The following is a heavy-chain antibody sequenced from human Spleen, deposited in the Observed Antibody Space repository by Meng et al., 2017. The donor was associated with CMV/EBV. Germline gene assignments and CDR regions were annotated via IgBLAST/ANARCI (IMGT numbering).Heavy chain of an antibody. J-gene: IGHJ4*02. CDR2: IYRSGST. CDR1: GVSVSDSG. D-gene: IGHD2-21*02. V-gene: IGHV4-4*07. Sequence: QGQLQEADPGLVQPPETLFLTCTVSGVSVSDSGWSWIRQPAGKGLELIGRIYRSGSTNYNPSLKSRFSMSLDTSKNQFSLNLSSVTAADTAVYYRARDRGRLLNLDYWGQGTLVTVSS. CDR3: ARDRGRLLNLDY.